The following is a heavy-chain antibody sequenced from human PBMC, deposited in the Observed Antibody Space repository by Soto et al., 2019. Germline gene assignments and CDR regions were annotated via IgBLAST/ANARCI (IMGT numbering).Heavy chain of an antibody. D-gene: IGHD3-22*01. Sequence: QVQLVQSGAEVKKPGSSVKVSCKASGGTFSSYAISWVRQAPGHGREWMGGSIRIFVTANYAQKFQGRVTITADESTSTAYMKLRSLRHEDTAVYYCARDPHGHYYDDQAPLGPWYFDLLGRGPLVTVSS. J-gene: IGHJ2*01. CDR2: SIRIFVTA. CDR3: ARDPHGHYYDDQAPLGPWYFDL. CDR1: GGTFSSYA. V-gene: IGHV1-69*12.